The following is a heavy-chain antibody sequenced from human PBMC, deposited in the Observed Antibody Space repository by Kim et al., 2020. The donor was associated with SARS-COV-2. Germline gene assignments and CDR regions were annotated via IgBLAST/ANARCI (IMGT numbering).Heavy chain of an antibody. Sequence: GGSLRLSCAASGFTFNSYEMNWVRQAPGKGLEWVSYISRSASTVYYADSVKGRFTISRDNAKNSLYLQMNSLRAEDTAVYYCARELAARPFDYWGQGTLVTVSS. CDR2: ISRSASTV. J-gene: IGHJ4*02. CDR1: GFTFNSYE. CDR3: ARELAARPFDY. V-gene: IGHV3-48*03. D-gene: IGHD6-6*01.